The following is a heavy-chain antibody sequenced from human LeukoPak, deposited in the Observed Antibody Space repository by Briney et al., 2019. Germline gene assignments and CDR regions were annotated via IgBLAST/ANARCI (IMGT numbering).Heavy chain of an antibody. J-gene: IGHJ4*02. Sequence: GGSLRLSCAASGFTFSSYSMNWVRQAPGKGLEWVSYISSSSSTIYYADSVKGRFAISRDNAKNSLYLQMNSLRAEDTAVYYCARDQRNYYDSSGSDYWGQGTLVTVSS. CDR1: GFTFSSYS. D-gene: IGHD3-22*01. V-gene: IGHV3-48*04. CDR2: ISSSSSTI. CDR3: ARDQRNYYDSSGSDY.